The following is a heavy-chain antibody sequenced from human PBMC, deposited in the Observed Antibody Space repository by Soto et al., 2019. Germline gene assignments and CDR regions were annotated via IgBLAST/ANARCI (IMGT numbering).Heavy chain of an antibody. CDR3: ARSGTGRSGGWYLDL. Sequence: SETLSLTCTVSGGSISSGDYYWSWIRQPPGKGLEWIGYIYYSGSTYYNPSLKSRVTISVDTSKNQFSLKLSSVTAADTAVYYCARSGTGRSGGWYLDLWGRGTLVTVSS. D-gene: IGHD3-10*01. V-gene: IGHV4-30-4*01. CDR2: IYYSGST. J-gene: IGHJ2*01. CDR1: GGSISSGDYY.